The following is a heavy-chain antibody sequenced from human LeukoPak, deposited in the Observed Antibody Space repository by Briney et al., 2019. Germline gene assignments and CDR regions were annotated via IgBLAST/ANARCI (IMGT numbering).Heavy chain of an antibody. CDR1: GDSISSSSYF. CDR2: IFYSGTT. D-gene: IGHD2-2*01. V-gene: IGHV4-39*01. J-gene: IGHJ3*02. Sequence: SETLSHTCTVSGDSISSSSYFWAWIRQPPGRGLEWIGSIFYSGTTYYNPSTKSRATISVDTSRNQFSLKLSSVTAADTAVFYCARLVGATGAFDIWGQGAMVTVSS. CDR3: ARLVGATGAFDI.